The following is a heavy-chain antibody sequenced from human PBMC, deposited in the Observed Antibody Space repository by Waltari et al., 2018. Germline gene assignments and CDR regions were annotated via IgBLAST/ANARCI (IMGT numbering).Heavy chain of an antibody. V-gene: IGHV4-39*07. CDR2: TYYSGSR. CDR1: GGSISSSSYY. Sequence: QLRLQESGPGLVKPSETLSLTCTVSGGSISSSSYYWGWIRQHPGKGLEWIGSTYYSGSRYSNPTLKSRVTISVDTSRIQFSLKLSSVTAADTAVYYCARVPFLAMGNWFDPWGQGTLVTVSS. J-gene: IGHJ5*02. D-gene: IGHD2-2*01. CDR3: ARVPFLAMGNWFDP.